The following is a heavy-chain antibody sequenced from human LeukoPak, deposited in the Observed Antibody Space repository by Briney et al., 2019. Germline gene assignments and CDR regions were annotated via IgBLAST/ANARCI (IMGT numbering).Heavy chain of an antibody. D-gene: IGHD6-6*01. CDR3: ARHGGSSSSVYYFDY. Sequence: GESLKISCKGSGYSFTSYWIGWVRQMPGKGLEWMGIIYPGDSDTRYSPSFQGQVTISADKSISTAYLQWSSLKASDTAVYYCARHGGSSSSVYYFDYWGQGTLVTVSS. V-gene: IGHV5-51*01. CDR1: GYSFTSYW. J-gene: IGHJ4*02. CDR2: IYPGDSDT.